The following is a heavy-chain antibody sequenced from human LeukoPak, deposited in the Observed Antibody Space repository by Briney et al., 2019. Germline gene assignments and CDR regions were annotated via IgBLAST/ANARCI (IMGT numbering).Heavy chain of an antibody. CDR2: IGDTGRAK. V-gene: IGHV3-33*08. J-gene: IGHJ4*02. CDR3: AIFPDIVVVPAASEGIDY. Sequence: GRSLRLSCAASGFTFSSRGMHWVRQAPGKGLEWVAVIGDTGRAKHYADSVQGRFTASRDNSKNTLFLQMSSLRAEDTAVYYCAIFPDIVVVPAASEGIDYWGQGTLVTVSS. CDR1: GFTFSSRG. D-gene: IGHD2-2*01.